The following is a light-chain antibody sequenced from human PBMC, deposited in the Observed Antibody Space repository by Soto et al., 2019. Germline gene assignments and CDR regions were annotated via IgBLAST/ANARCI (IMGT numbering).Light chain of an antibody. Sequence: DIQMTQFPSSLSASVGDRVTITCRASQGISNYLAWYQQKPGKGPKFLIYAASTLQSGVPSRFSGSGSGTDFSLTITSLQPEDVATYYCQKYNRAPWTFGQGTKVEIK. V-gene: IGKV1-27*01. J-gene: IGKJ1*01. CDR1: QGISNY. CDR2: AAS. CDR3: QKYNRAPWT.